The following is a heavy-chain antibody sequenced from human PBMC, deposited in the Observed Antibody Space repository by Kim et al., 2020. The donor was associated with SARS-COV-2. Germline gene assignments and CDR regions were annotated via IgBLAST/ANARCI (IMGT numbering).Heavy chain of an antibody. D-gene: IGHD1-1*01. V-gene: IGHV1-46*01. CDR3: ARAKTDTYYYYGMDV. J-gene: IGHJ6*02. Sequence: LKTPGRVTMTRDTSTSTVYMELSSLRSEDTAVYYCARAKTDTYYYYGMDVWGQGTTVTVSS.